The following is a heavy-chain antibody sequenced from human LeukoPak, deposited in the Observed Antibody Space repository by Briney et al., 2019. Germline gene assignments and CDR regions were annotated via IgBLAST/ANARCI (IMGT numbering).Heavy chain of an antibody. J-gene: IGHJ4*02. CDR3: ARSNTKPRGVISSYYFDY. CDR2: ISAYNGNT. D-gene: IGHD3-10*01. CDR1: GYTFTSYG. Sequence: GASVKVSCKASGYTFTSYGISWVRQAPGQGLEWMGWISAYNGNTNYAQKLQGRVTMTTDTSTSTAYMELRSLRSDDTAVYYCARSNTKPRGVISSYYFDYWGQGTLVTVSS. V-gene: IGHV1-18*01.